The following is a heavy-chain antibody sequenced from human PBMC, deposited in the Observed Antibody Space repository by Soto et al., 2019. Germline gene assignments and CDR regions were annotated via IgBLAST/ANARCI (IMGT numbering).Heavy chain of an antibody. D-gene: IGHD2-15*01. CDR2: ISYDGSNK. V-gene: IGHV3-30*18. J-gene: IGHJ4*02. CDR3: AKVVYRYCSGGSCQPDY. CDR1: VFTFISYG. Sequence: PGWSLRLSCASSVFTFISYGMHWVRQAPGKGLEWVAVISYDGSNKYYADSVKGRFTISRDNSKNTLYLQMNSLRAEDTAVYYCAKVVYRYCSGGSCQPDYWGQGTLVTVSS.